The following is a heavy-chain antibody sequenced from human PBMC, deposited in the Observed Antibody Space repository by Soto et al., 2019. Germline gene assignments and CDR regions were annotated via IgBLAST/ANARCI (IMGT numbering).Heavy chain of an antibody. J-gene: IGHJ4*02. CDR2: INHSGST. V-gene: IGHV4-34*01. CDR3: ARQAAYDYVWGSYRLHDY. D-gene: IGHD3-16*02. CDR1: GGSFSGYY. Sequence: QVQLQQWGAGLLKPSETLSLTCAVYGGSFSGYYWSWIRQPPGKGLEWIGEINHSGSTNYNPSLKSRVTISVDTSKNQFSLKLSSVIAADTAVYYCARQAAYDYVWGSYRLHDYWGQGTLVTVSS.